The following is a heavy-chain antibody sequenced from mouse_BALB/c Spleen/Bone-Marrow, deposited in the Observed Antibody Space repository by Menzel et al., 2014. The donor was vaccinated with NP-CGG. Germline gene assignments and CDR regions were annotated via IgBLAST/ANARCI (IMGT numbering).Heavy chain of an antibody. CDR2: IRNKANGYTT. CDR1: GFTFTDYY. D-gene: IGHD2-1*01. Sequence: EVKVVESGGGLVQPGGSLRLSCATSGFTFTDYYMSWVRQPPGKALEWLGFIRNKANGYTTEYSASGKGRFTISRDNSQSILYLQMNTLRAEDSATYFCARDINDNYNWYFDVWGAGTTVTVSS. V-gene: IGHV7-3*02. CDR3: ARDINDNYNWYFDV. J-gene: IGHJ1*01.